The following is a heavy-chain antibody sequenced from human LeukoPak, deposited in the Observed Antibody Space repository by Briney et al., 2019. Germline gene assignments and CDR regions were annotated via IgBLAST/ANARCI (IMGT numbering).Heavy chain of an antibody. CDR2: ISSSSNI. Sequence: GGSLRLSCAASGFAFSTYSINWVRQAPGKGLEWVSSISSSSNIYYADSVKGRFTIPRDNAKNSLYLQMNSLRAEDTAVYYCARDPRYYYDSSGYYYVGYMDVWGKGTTVTVSS. CDR1: GFAFSTYS. D-gene: IGHD3-22*01. V-gene: IGHV3-21*01. J-gene: IGHJ6*03. CDR3: ARDPRYYYDSSGYYYVGYMDV.